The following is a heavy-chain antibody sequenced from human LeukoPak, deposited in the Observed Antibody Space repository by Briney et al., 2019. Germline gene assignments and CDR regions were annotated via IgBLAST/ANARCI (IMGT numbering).Heavy chain of an antibody. CDR2: IYYSGST. J-gene: IGHJ5*02. Sequence: PGGSLRLSCAASGFTFSNNWMTWVRQPPGKGLEWIGYIYYSGSTNYNPSLKSRVTISVDTSKNQFSLKLSSVTAADTAVYYCARRGGDGYRPNTNWFDPWGQGTLVTVSS. D-gene: IGHD5-24*01. CDR1: GFTFSNNW. CDR3: ARRGGDGYRPNTNWFDP. V-gene: IGHV4-59*08.